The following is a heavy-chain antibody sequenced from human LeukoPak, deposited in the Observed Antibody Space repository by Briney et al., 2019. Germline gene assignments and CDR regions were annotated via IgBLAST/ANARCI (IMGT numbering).Heavy chain of an antibody. Sequence: GGSLRLSCAASGFTFSSYAMSWVRQAPGKGLEWVSGLSGSGGSTYYADSVKGRITISRDNSKNTLYLQMNSLRAEDTAVYYCAKGKGDTGGSFDYWGQGTLVTVSS. CDR3: AKGKGDTGGSFDY. D-gene: IGHD3-16*01. J-gene: IGHJ4*02. CDR2: LSGSGGST. V-gene: IGHV3-23*01. CDR1: GFTFSSYA.